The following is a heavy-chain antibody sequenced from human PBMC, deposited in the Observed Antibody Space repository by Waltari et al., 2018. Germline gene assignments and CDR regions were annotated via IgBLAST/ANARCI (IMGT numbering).Heavy chain of an antibody. J-gene: IGHJ2*01. CDR2: VDNTGSTQ. CDR1: GFTFSNHW. CDR3: VRDYWYFDL. Sequence: EQLVQSGGALARRGGSLLLSCAASGFTFSNHWMHWGRQAPGKGLEWVSRVDNTGSTQDYADSVEGRFTMSRNNAANEVYLHMNSLRDEDTAVYFCVRDYWYFDLWGRGTLVSVSS. V-gene: IGHV3-74*01.